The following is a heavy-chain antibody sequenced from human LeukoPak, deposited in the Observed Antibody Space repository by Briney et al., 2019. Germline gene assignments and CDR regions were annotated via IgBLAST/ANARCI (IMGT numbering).Heavy chain of an antibody. CDR1: GYTFTGYY. CDR2: INPNSGGT. Sequence: ASVKASCKASGYTFTGYYMHWVRQAPGQGLEWMGWINPNSGGTNYAQKFQGRVTMTRDTSISTAYMELSRLRSDDTAVYYCARGARLGYCSSTSCYLGYWGQGTLVTVSS. CDR3: ARGARLGYCSSTSCYLGY. V-gene: IGHV1-2*02. D-gene: IGHD2-2*01. J-gene: IGHJ4*02.